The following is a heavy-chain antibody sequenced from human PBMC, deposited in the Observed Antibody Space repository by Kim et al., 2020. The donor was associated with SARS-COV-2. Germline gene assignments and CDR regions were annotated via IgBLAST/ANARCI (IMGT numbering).Heavy chain of an antibody. D-gene: IGHD3-22*01. CDR2: IKSKTDGGTT. Sequence: GGSLRLSCAASGFTFSNAWMSWVRQAPGKGLEWVGRIKSKTDGGTTDYAAPVKGRFTISRDDSKNTLYLQMNSLKTEDTAVYYCTTGITMIVVPKTLVPKSGRLFDYWGQGTLVTVSS. CDR3: TTGITMIVVPKTLVPKSGRLFDY. V-gene: IGHV3-15*01. CDR1: GFTFSNAW. J-gene: IGHJ4*02.